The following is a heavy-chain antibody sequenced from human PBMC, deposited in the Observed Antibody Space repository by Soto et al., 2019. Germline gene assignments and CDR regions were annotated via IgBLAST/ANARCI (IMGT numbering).Heavy chain of an antibody. D-gene: IGHD5-18*01. Sequence: QVQLQESGPGLVKPSQTLSLTCTVSGGSISSGDYYWSWIRQPPGKGLEWIGYIYYSGSTYYHPSRNSRVTISVDTSKNQFSLKLSSVTAADTAVYYCASTSYGYTFYDYWGQGTLVTVSS. CDR2: IYYSGST. V-gene: IGHV4-30-4*01. J-gene: IGHJ4*02. CDR3: ASTSYGYTFYDY. CDR1: GGSISSGDYY.